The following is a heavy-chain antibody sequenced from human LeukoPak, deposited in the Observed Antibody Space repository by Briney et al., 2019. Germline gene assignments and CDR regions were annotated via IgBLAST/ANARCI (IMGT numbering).Heavy chain of an antibody. CDR1: GGSISSSSYY. CDR2: IYYSGST. Sequence: SETLSLTCTVSGGSISSSSYYWGWIRQPPGKGLEWIGSIYYSGSTYYNPSLKSRVTISVDTSKNQFSLKLSSVTAADTAVYYCARGVAAAGSFKYWGQGTLVTVSS. J-gene: IGHJ4*02. CDR3: ARGVAAAGSFKY. D-gene: IGHD6-13*01. V-gene: IGHV4-39*01.